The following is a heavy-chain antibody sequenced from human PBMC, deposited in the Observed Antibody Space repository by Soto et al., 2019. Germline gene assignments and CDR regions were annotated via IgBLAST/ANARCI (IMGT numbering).Heavy chain of an antibody. D-gene: IGHD1-26*01. CDR3: ARDGYGGYLDS. J-gene: IGHJ4*02. Sequence: EVQLVESGGGLVQPGGSLRLSCAASGFTFSSNWLSWVRQAPGIGLEWVANIKEDGSQKYYVDSVKGRFTISRDNAKNSLYLQMNSLRAEDTAVYYCARDGYGGYLDSWGQGTLVTVSS. V-gene: IGHV3-7*04. CDR2: IKEDGSQK. CDR1: GFTFSSNW.